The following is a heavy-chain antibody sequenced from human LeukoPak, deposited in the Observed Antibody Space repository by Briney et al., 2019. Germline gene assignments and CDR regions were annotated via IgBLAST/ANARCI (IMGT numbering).Heavy chain of an antibody. Sequence: GGSLRLSCAASGFTFSSYAMHWVRQAPGKGLEWVAIISYDGSDKYYADSVKGRLTISRDNSKNTLYVQMNSLRAEDMAVYYCAKFHTVTTTYWGQGTLVTVSS. CDR1: GFTFSSYA. D-gene: IGHD4-11*01. CDR3: AKFHTVTTTY. V-gene: IGHV3-30-3*02. J-gene: IGHJ4*02. CDR2: ISYDGSDK.